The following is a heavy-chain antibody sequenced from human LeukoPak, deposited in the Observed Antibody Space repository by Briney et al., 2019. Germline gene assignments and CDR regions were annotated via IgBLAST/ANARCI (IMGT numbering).Heavy chain of an antibody. Sequence: SETLSLTCTVSGGSMSGYYWSWIRQPPGKGPELIGYIHSTGNTGYNPSLKSRVTISVDTSRNQFSLGMRSVTTADTAVYYCARGGWSIDFWGRGTLVTVSS. D-gene: IGHD2-15*01. CDR1: GGSMSGYY. CDR3: ARGGWSIDF. J-gene: IGHJ2*01. CDR2: IHSTGNT. V-gene: IGHV4-59*01.